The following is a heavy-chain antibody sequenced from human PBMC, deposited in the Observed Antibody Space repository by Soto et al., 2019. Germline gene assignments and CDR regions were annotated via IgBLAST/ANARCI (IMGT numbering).Heavy chain of an antibody. J-gene: IGHJ6*02. Sequence: SSETLSLTCAVSGGSISSATYSWGWIRQPPGKGLEWIGTFYYSGSTHYNPSLESRVTISVDTSKNQFSLKVSSLTAADTAVYYCASLGGYCSTSCYGYYGMDVWGQGTTVTVS. CDR1: GGSISSATYS. V-gene: IGHV4-39*01. CDR2: FYYSGST. D-gene: IGHD2-2*01. CDR3: ASLGGYCSTSCYGYYGMDV.